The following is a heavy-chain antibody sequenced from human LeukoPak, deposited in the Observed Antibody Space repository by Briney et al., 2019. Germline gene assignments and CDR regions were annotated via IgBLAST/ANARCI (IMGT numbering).Heavy chain of an antibody. J-gene: IGHJ4*02. D-gene: IGHD3-10*01. V-gene: IGHV4-34*01. Sequence: PSETLSLTCAVYGGSFSGYYWSWSRQPPGKGLEWIGEINHSGSTNYNPSLKSRVTISVDTSKNQFSLKLSSVTAADTAVYYCARDIRGYGSGSYPTYYFDYWGQGTLVTVSS. CDR1: GGSFSGYY. CDR3: ARDIRGYGSGSYPTYYFDY. CDR2: INHSGST.